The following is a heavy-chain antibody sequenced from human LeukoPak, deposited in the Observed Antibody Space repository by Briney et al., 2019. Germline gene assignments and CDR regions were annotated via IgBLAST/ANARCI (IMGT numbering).Heavy chain of an antibody. J-gene: IGHJ3*02. CDR3: ARDRSTSVVTPFTDAFDI. V-gene: IGHV3-48*03. CDR2: ISSSGSTI. Sequence: GGSLRLSCAASGFTFSSYEMNWVRQAPGKGLEWVSYISSSGSTIYYADSVKGRFTISRDNAKNSLYLQMSSLRAEDTAVYYCARDRSTSVVTPFTDAFDIWGQGTMVTVSS. D-gene: IGHD4-23*01. CDR1: GFTFSSYE.